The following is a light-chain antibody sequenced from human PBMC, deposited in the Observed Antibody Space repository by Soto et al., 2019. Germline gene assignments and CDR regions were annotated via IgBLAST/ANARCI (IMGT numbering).Light chain of an antibody. V-gene: IGKV1-5*01. CDR3: QQYKSDSWT. CDR1: QSISGW. Sequence: DIQMTQSPSTLSASLGDRVTMPXRASQSISGWLAWYQQQPGXAPKXXXYDXSSWERGGPSRLSGSGSGTEFTLTISSLQPDYFANYYCQQYKSDSWTFGQGTKVDI. CDR2: DXS. J-gene: IGKJ1*01.